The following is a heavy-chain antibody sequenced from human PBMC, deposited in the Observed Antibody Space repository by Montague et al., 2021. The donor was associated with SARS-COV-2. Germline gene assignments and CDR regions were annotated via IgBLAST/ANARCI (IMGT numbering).Heavy chain of an antibody. CDR2: IYYSGST. Sequence: SETLSLTCTVSGGSISSSSYYWDWIRQPPGKGLEWIGSIYYSGSTYYNPSLKSRVTISVDTSKNQFSLKLSSVTAADTAVYYCARPRIEGLGRDGLIWHFDLWGQGTLVTVSS. CDR1: GGSISSSSYY. D-gene: IGHD6-19*01. CDR3: ARPRIEGLGRDGLIWHFDL. J-gene: IGHJ4*02. V-gene: IGHV4-39*01.